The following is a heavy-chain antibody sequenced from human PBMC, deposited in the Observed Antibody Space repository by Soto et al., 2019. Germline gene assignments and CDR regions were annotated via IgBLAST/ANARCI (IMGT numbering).Heavy chain of an antibody. V-gene: IGHV4-59*01. CDR1: GGSISSYY. J-gene: IGHJ4*02. Sequence: SETLSLTCTVSGGSISSYYWSWIRQPPGEGLEWIGYIYYSGSTNYNPSLKSRVTISVDTSKNQFSLKLSSVTAADTAVYYRARGQWRTTHFDYWGQGTLVTVSS. CDR3: ARGQWRTTHFDY. D-gene: IGHD6-19*01. CDR2: IYYSGST.